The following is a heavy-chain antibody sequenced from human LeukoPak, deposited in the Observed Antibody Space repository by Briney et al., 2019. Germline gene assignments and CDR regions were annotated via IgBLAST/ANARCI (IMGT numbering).Heavy chain of an antibody. CDR2: IYYSGST. V-gene: IGHV4-59*01. Sequence: KPSETLSLTCTVSGGSISSYYWSWIRQPPGKGREWIGYIYYSGSTNYNPSLKSRVTISVDTSKNQFSLKLSSVTAADTAVYYCASVRRQLRGNWFDPWGQGTLVTVSS. CDR1: GGSISSYY. J-gene: IGHJ5*02. CDR3: ASVRRQLRGNWFDP. D-gene: IGHD3-10*02.